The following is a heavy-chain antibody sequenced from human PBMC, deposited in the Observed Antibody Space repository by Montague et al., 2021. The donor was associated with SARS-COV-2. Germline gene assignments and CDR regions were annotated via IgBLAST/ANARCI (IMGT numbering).Heavy chain of an antibody. J-gene: IGHJ4*02. Sequence: TLSLTCTVSGASISTGIYYCSWIRQPAGKGLEWIGRIRTTGHTDYNSSLESRVFMSVDTSTNQSSLSLTSVTAAYTAVYFCARFGSGTLEFDLWGQGTLVTVSS. CDR3: ARFGSGTLEFDL. V-gene: IGHV4-61*02. CDR1: GASISTGIYY. D-gene: IGHD1-26*01. CDR2: IRTTGHT.